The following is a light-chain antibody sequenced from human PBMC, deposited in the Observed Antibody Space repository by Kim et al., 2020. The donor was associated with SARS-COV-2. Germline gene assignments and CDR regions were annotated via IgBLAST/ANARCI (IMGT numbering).Light chain of an antibody. CDR1: SSDIGTYTY. J-gene: IGLJ3*02. Sequence: QSIPISCTGASSDIGTYTYFSWYQQHPDKAPKLIIYDVTKRPSGISDRFSGSKSGNTASLTISGLQAEDEADYHCSSYSSSTTPWVFGGGTQLTVL. V-gene: IGLV2-14*03. CDR2: DVT. CDR3: SSYSSSTTPWV.